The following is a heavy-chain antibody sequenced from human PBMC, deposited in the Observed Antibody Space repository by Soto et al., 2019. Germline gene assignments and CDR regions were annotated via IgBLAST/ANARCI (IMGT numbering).Heavy chain of an antibody. CDR2: INPYNENT. J-gene: IGHJ4*02. D-gene: IGHD2-21*02. Sequence: QIQLVQSGAEVKKPGASVKVSCKASDYSFSSYAISWVRQAPGQGLEWMGWINPYNENTNYAQKSQGRISMTTTTSTSTAYLKLRSLRFDDTATYYCVRDEVTPTGVGVAYWGQATVVTVSS. CDR1: DYSFSSYA. CDR3: VRDEVTPTGVGVAY. V-gene: IGHV1-18*01.